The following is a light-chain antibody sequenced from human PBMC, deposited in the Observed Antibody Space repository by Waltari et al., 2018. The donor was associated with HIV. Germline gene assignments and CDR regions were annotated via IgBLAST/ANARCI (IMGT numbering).Light chain of an antibody. J-gene: IGLJ3*02. CDR3: QSYDSSLSSVL. Sequence: QSVLTQPPSVSGAPGQRVTISCTGGGSNIGAGYDVHWYQPLPSSAHKPLIFGRTNRPFGVPDRFSGSKSDTSASLAITALQAEDEADYYCQSYDSSLSSVLFGGGTKLTVL. CDR1: GSNIGAGYD. V-gene: IGLV1-40*01. CDR2: GRT.